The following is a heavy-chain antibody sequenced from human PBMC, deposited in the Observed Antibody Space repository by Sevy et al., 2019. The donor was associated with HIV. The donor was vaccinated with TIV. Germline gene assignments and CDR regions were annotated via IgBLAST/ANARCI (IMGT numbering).Heavy chain of an antibody. CDR3: ARGVGLDC. Sequence: GGSLRLSCAASGFTFSPYWMTWVRQAPGKGLEGVANIRPDGSDKYYVDSVKGRFTISRDNAKNPLYLQMNSLRADEPAMYSCARGVGLDCWGQGALVTVSS. CDR1: GFTFSPYW. D-gene: IGHD1-26*01. CDR2: IRPDGSDK. J-gene: IGHJ4*02. V-gene: IGHV3-7*01.